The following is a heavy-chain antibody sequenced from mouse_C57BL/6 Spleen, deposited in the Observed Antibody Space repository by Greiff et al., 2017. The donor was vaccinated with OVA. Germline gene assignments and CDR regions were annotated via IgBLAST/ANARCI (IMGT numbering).Heavy chain of an antibody. CDR1: GYSITSGYD. D-gene: IGHD1-1*01. CDR2: ISYSGST. CDR3: ARGYYGSSYGGFDY. V-gene: IGHV3-1*01. J-gene: IGHJ2*01. Sequence: EVKLVESGPGMVKPSQSLSLTCTVPGYSITSGYDWHWIRHFPGNKLEWMGYISYSGSTNYNPSLKSRISITHDTSKNHFFLKLNSVTTEDTATYYCARGYYGSSYGGFDYWGQGTTLTVSS.